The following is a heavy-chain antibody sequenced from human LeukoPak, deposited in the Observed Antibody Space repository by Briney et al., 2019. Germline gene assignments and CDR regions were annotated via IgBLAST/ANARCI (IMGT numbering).Heavy chain of an antibody. CDR2: IYSGGST. J-gene: IGHJ3*02. V-gene: IGHV3-66*01. CDR1: GFTFSDYY. CDR3: AREGYNWNAFDI. Sequence: GGSLRLSCAASGFTFSDYYMSWIRQAPGKGLEWVSVIYSGGSTYYADSVKGRFTISRDNSKNTLYLQMNSLRAEDTAVYYCAREGYNWNAFDIWGQGTMVTVSS. D-gene: IGHD1-20*01.